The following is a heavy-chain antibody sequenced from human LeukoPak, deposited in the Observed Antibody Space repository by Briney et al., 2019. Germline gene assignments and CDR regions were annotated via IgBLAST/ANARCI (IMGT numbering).Heavy chain of an antibody. CDR2: IYHSGST. D-gene: IGHD6-19*01. J-gene: IGHJ5*02. CDR3: ARVLPQWLVPRPQNWFDP. Sequence: PSETLSLTCTVSGYSISSGYYWGWTRPPPGKGRGWIGRIYHSGSTYYNPSLKSRVTTSVDTSKNQFSLKLSSVTAADAAVYYCARVLPQWLVPRPQNWFDPWGQGTLVTVAS. V-gene: IGHV4-38-2*02. CDR1: GYSISSGYY.